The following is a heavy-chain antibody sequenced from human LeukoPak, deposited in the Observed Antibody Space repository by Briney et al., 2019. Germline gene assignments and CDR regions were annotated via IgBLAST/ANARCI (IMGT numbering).Heavy chain of an antibody. CDR2: ISDGGVST. Sequence: GGSLSLSCAVSGFTFSNSAMGWVRQAPGKGLEWVSAISDGGVSTHYADSVKGRFTISRDNSKNTLYLQMNSLGAGDTAVYYCAKRRGDMYYFDNWGQGTLVTVSS. J-gene: IGHJ4*02. V-gene: IGHV3-23*01. D-gene: IGHD3-10*01. CDR1: GFTFSNSA. CDR3: AKRRGDMYYFDN.